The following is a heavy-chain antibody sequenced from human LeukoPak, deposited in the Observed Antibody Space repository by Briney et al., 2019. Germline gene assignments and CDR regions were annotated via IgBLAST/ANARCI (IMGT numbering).Heavy chain of an antibody. CDR2: MNPNSGNT. CDR1: GYTFTSYD. Sequence: ASVKVSCKASGYTFTSYDINWVRQATGQGVEWMGWMNPNSGNTGYAQKFQGRVTMTRNTSISTAYMELSSLRSEDTAVYYCAYCSSTSCYVGDYYYYGMDVWGQGTTVTVSS. CDR3: AYCSSTSCYVGDYYYYGMDV. V-gene: IGHV1-8*01. J-gene: IGHJ6*02. D-gene: IGHD2-2*01.